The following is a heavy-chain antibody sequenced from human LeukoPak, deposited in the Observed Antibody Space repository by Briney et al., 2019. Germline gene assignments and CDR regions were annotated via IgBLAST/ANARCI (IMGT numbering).Heavy chain of an antibody. CDR2: INSNGGST. D-gene: IGHD6-13*01. V-gene: IGHV3-64*01. CDR1: GFTFSNYA. CDR3: ARDTQSIAAAGTSLDF. J-gene: IGHJ4*02. Sequence: GGSLRLSCAASGFTFSNYAIHWVRQAPGKGLEFVSAINSNGGSTYYANSVKGRFTISRDNSKDTVSLQMGSLRVEDMAVYYCARDTQSIAAAGTSLDFWGQGTLVTVSS.